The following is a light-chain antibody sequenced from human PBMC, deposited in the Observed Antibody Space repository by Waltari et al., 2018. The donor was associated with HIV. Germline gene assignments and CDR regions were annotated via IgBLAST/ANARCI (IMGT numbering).Light chain of an antibody. V-gene: IGLV1-40*01. J-gene: IGLJ2*01. CDR2: GDN. Sequence: QSVLTQPPSVSGAPGQRVTISCTGSSSNIGAGYDVHWYRQLPGTAPKLLIYGDNNRPSGVPDRFAGSKSGTSASRAITGLQAEDEANYDGQSYDSSLSGSVVFGGGTKLTVL. CDR3: QSYDSSLSGSVV. CDR1: SSNIGAGYD.